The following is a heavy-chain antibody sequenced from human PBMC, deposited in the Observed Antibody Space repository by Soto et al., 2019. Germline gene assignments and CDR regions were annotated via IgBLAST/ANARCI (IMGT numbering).Heavy chain of an antibody. D-gene: IGHD6-13*01. CDR1: GYTFTSYG. J-gene: IGHJ5*02. V-gene: IGHV1-18*01. CDR3: ARDVAAAGRNWFDP. Sequence: ASVKVSCKASGYTFTSYGISWVRQAPGQGLEWMGWISAYNGNTNYAQKLQGRVTMTTDTSTSTAYMELRSLRSDDTAVYYCARDVAAAGRNWFDPWAQGTLVTVSS. CDR2: ISAYNGNT.